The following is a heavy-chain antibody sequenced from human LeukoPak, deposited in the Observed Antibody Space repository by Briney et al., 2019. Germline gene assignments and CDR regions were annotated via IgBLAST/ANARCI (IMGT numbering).Heavy chain of an antibody. V-gene: IGHV3-66*02. J-gene: IGHJ3*02. CDR2: IYSGGST. D-gene: IGHD1-26*01. CDR3: ARAVILGAGDAFDI. CDR1: GFTVSSNY. Sequence: PGGSLRLSCAASGFTVSSNYMSWVRQAPGKGLELVSVIYSGGSTYYADSVKGRFTISRDNSKNTLYLQMNSLRAEDTAVYYCARAVILGAGDAFDIWGQGTMVTVSS.